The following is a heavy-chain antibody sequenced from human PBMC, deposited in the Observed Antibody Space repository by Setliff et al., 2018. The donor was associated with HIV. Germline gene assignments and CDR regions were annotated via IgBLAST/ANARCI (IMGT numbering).Heavy chain of an antibody. D-gene: IGHD3-16*01. V-gene: IGHV3-23*01. CDR1: GFTFRSYA. Sequence: PGGSLRLSCAASGFTFRSYALSWVRQAPGKGLEWVSYISSGSVNIFYADSVKGRFTISRDNSKNTLYLQMNSLRAEDTAVYYCGKDRYDNYVWGSYHGPDFWGQGTLVTVSS. J-gene: IGHJ4*02. CDR2: ISSGSVNI. CDR3: GKDRYDNYVWGSYHGPDF.